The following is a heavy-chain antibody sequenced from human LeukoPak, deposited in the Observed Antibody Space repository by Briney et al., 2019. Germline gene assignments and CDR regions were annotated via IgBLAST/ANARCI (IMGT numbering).Heavy chain of an antibody. CDR2: IRSKAYGGTT. J-gene: IGHJ4*02. CDR1: GFTFGDYA. V-gene: IGHV3-49*03. D-gene: IGHD3-22*01. Sequence: GGSLRLSCTASGFTFGDYAMSWFRQAPGKGLEWVGFIRSKAYGGTTEYAASVKRRFTISRDDSKSIAYLQMNSLKTEDTAVYYCTSALHYYDSSGYYLAEFDYWGQGTLVTVSS. CDR3: TSALHYYDSSGYYLAEFDY.